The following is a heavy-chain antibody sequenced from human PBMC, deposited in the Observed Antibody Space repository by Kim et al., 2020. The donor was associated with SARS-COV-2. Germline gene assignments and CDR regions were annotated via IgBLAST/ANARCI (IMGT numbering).Heavy chain of an antibody. J-gene: IGHJ4*02. CDR3: ASGIEAGVDY. D-gene: IGHD6-13*01. Sequence: ASVKVSCKASGYTFTSLDVNWVRQAPGQGLEWMGWMSLRRGETNYGQKFQGRVTMTRDTSTSTDYMELTGLTFEDTAVYFCASGIEAGVDYWGQGTLVTVSS. V-gene: IGHV1-8*01. CDR2: MSLRRGET. CDR1: GYTFTSLD.